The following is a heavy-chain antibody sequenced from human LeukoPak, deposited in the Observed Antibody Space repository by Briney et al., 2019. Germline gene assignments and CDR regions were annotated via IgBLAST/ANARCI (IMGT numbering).Heavy chain of an antibody. J-gene: IGHJ4*02. V-gene: IGHV3-53*01. CDR3: ARDTHLGNFDY. D-gene: IGHD7-27*01. Sequence: GRSLRLSCAASGFTFSSYGMHWVRQAPGKGLEWVSVIYSGGGTYYADSVKGRFTISRDNSKNTLYLQMNSLRAEDTAVYYCARDTHLGNFDYWGQGTLVTVSS. CDR1: GFTFSSYG. CDR2: IYSGGGT.